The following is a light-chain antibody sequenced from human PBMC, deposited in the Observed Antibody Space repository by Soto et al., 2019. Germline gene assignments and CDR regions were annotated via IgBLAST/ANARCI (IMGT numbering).Light chain of an antibody. J-gene: IGKJ1*01. CDR1: QIVSNN. V-gene: IGKV3-15*01. CDR3: QQYNNWPPWT. Sequence: EIVLTPSPGTLSLSPVERATLSCRASQIVSNNYLAWYQQKPGQAPRLLIYGASTRATGIPARFSGSGSGTEFTLTISSLQSEDFAVYYCQQYNNWPPWTFGQGTKVDIK. CDR2: GAS.